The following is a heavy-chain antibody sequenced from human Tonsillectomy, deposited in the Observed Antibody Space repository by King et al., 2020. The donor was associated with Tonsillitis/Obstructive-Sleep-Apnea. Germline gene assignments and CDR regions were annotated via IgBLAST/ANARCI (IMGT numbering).Heavy chain of an antibody. Sequence: VQLVESGGGVVQPGRSLRLSCAASGFTFSSYGMHWVRQAPGKGLEWVAVLWYDVTNKNYADSVKGRFTISRDNSKNTLYLQMSSLRAEDTAMYYCAGVSGYYEGWFDPWGRGTLVTVSS. D-gene: IGHD3-22*01. J-gene: IGHJ5*02. CDR3: AGVSGYYEGWFDP. CDR2: LWYDVTNK. CDR1: GFTFSSYG. V-gene: IGHV3-33*01.